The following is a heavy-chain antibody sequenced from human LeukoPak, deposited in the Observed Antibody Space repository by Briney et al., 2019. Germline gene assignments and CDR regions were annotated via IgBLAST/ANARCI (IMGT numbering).Heavy chain of an antibody. J-gene: IGHJ6*02. CDR3: ARAGGAVAVSGFHYYYYGMDV. CDR1: GGSISSYY. Sequence: PSETLSLTCTVSGGSISSYYWSWIRQPPGKGLEWIGYIYYSGSTNYNPSLKSRVTISVDTPKNQFSLKLSSVTAADTAVYYCARAGGAVAVSGFHYYYYGMDVWGQGTTVTVSS. CDR2: IYYSGST. V-gene: IGHV4-59*01. D-gene: IGHD6-19*01.